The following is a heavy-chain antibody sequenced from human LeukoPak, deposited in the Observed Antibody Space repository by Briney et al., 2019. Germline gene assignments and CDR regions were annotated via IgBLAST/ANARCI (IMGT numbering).Heavy chain of an antibody. CDR1: GFTVSGNY. D-gene: IGHD5-18*01. J-gene: IGHJ4*02. CDR2: IYSGGTT. V-gene: IGHV3-53*01. Sequence: GGSLRLSCAVSGFTVSGNYMSWVRHAPGRGLEWVSLIYSGGTTYYADSVKGRFTISRDNSKNTLYLQMNSLRAEDTAVYYCARRAGGYSHPYDYWGQGILVTVSS. CDR3: ARRAGGYSHPYDY.